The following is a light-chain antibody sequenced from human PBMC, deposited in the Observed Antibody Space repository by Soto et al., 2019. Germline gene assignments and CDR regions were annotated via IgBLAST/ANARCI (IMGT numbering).Light chain of an antibody. Sequence: DIQMTQSPSSLSASVGDRVTITCRASQSIGINLNWYHQRPGKAPNLLIFAASSLQTAVPSRFSGSGSGTDFTLTISGLQPEDSAIYYCQQSYSTPLSFGGGTKVEIK. V-gene: IGKV1-39*01. CDR3: QQSYSTPLS. CDR2: AAS. CDR1: QSIGIN. J-gene: IGKJ4*01.